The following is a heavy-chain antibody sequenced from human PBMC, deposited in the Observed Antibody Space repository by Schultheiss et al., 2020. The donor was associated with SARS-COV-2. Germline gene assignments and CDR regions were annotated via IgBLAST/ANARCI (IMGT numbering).Heavy chain of an antibody. CDR1: GYSISSGYY. CDR2: IYHSGST. CDR3: ARDKIVLMVYAKYYYYGMDV. D-gene: IGHD2-8*01. V-gene: IGHV4-38-2*02. J-gene: IGHJ6*02. Sequence: SETLSLTCAVSGYSISSGYYWGWIRQPPGKGLEWIGSIYHSGSTYYNPSLKSRVTISVDTSKNQFSLKLSSVTAADTAVYYCARDKIVLMVYAKYYYYGMDVWGQGTTVTVTS.